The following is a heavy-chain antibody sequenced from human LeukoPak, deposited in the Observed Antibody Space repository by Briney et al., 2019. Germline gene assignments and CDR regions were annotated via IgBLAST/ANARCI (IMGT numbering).Heavy chain of an antibody. CDR2: ISAYNGNT. CDR1: GHTFTSYG. J-gene: IGHJ5*02. V-gene: IGHV1-18*01. D-gene: IGHD3-22*01. Sequence: ASVKVSCKASGHTFTSYGISWVRQAPGQGLEWMGWISAYNGNTNYAQKFQGRVTMTTDTSTSTAYMELRSLRSDDTAVFYCARVILFQDYYDSSGYYYWFDPWGQGTLVTVSS. CDR3: ARVILFQDYYDSSGYYYWFDP.